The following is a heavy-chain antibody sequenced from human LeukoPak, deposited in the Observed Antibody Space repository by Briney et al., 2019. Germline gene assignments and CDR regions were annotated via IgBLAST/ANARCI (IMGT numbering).Heavy chain of an antibody. Sequence: SETLSLTCTVSGGSISSSSYYWGWIRQPPGKGLEWIGSIYYSGSTYYNPSLKSRVTISVDTSKNQFSLNLSSVTAADTAVYYCARQDRYYYGSGSYYNCAFDIWGQGTMVTVSS. V-gene: IGHV4-39*01. CDR2: IYYSGST. CDR3: ARQDRYYYGSGSYYNCAFDI. D-gene: IGHD3-10*01. CDR1: GGSISSSSYY. J-gene: IGHJ3*02.